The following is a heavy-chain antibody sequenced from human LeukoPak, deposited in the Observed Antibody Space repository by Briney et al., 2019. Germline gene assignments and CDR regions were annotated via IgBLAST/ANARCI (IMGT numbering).Heavy chain of an antibody. J-gene: IGHJ4*02. V-gene: IGHV2-5*01. Sequence: KESGPTLVKPTQTLTLTCTFSGFSLTTNDVGVGWIRQPPGKALEWLALIYWNDDRRYSPSLKSRLTITKDTSKNQVLLTMTNMDPVDTATYYCAHVLQRRYSGSFFDYWGQGTLVTVSS. CDR3: AHVLQRRYSGSFFDY. D-gene: IGHD5-12*01. CDR1: GFSLTTNDVG. CDR2: IYWNDDR.